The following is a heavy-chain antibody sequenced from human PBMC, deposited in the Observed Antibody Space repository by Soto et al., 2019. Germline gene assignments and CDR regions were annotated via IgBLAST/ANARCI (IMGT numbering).Heavy chain of an antibody. J-gene: IGHJ1*01. CDR3: ARDPSSSQVHRYFQH. V-gene: IGHV3-21*01. CDR1: GFTFSSYS. Sequence: PGGSLRLSCAASGFTFSSYSMNWVRQAPGKGLEWVSSISSSSSYIYYADSVKGRFTISRDNAKNSLYLQMNSLRAEDTAVYYCARDPSSSQVHRYFQHWGQGTLVTVSS. D-gene: IGHD6-13*01. CDR2: ISSSSSYI.